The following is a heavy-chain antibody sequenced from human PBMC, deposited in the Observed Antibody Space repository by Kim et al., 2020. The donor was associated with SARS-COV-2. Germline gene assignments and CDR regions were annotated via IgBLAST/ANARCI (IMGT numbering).Heavy chain of an antibody. J-gene: IGHJ4*02. Sequence: ADSGKGRFTISRDDTKNTMHLQMNSRRAEDTAVYYCAKASSRGAYLTYFDYWGPGTLVTVSS. CDR3: AKASSRGAYLTYFDY. V-gene: IGHV3-23*01. D-gene: IGHD1-26*01.